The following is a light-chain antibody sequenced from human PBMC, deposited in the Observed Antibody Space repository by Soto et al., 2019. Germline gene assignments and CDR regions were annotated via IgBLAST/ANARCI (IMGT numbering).Light chain of an antibody. V-gene: IGLV2-8*01. CDR2: EVY. CDR1: FNDVGGYNY. CDR3: SSYVGNNNLV. J-gene: IGLJ3*02. Sequence: QPALTQPPSASGSPGQSVTISCTGTFNDVGGYNYVSWYQQHPGKAPKVIIYEVYKRPSGVPDRFSGSKSGKTASLTVSGLQADDEADYYCSSYVGNNNLVFGGGTKVTVL.